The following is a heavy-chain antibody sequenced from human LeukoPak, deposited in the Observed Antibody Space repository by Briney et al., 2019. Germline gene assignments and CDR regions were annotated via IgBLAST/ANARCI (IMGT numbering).Heavy chain of an antibody. D-gene: IGHD1-14*01. V-gene: IGHV3-74*03. CDR2: INSDGSTT. CDR1: GFIFSTYW. Sequence: GGSLRLSCAPSGFIFSTYWMHWVRHAPGKGPVWVSRINSDGSTTTYADSVKGRFTISRDNVKNTLYLQMNSLRAEDTAVYYCVRANQTFGYWGQGTLVTVSS. J-gene: IGHJ4*02. CDR3: VRANQTFGY.